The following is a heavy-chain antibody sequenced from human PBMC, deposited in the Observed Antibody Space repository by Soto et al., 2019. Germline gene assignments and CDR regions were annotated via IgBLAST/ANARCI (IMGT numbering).Heavy chain of an antibody. J-gene: IGHJ6*02. D-gene: IGHD6-13*01. CDR2: INPNSGGT. CDR1: GYTFTGYY. V-gene: IGHV1-2*02. CDR3: ASGRVHPIAAYYYYGMDV. Sequence: ASVKVSCKASGYTFTGYYIHWVRQAPGQGLEWMGWINPNSGGTNYAQKFQGRVTMTRDTSISTAYMELSRLRSDDTAVYYCASGRVHPIAAYYYYGMDVWGQGPTITVSS.